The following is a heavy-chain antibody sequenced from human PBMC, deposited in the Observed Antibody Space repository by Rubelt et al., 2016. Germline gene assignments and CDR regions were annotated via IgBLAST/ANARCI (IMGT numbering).Heavy chain of an antibody. CDR2: INPNSGGT. CDR3: ATYYGDYGGLRRSYWYFDL. Sequence: GWINPNSGGTNYAQKFQGRVTMTRDTSISTAYMELSRLRSDDTAVYYCATYYGDYGGLRRSYWYFDLWGRGTLVAVSS. V-gene: IGHV1-2*02. D-gene: IGHD4-17*01. J-gene: IGHJ2*01.